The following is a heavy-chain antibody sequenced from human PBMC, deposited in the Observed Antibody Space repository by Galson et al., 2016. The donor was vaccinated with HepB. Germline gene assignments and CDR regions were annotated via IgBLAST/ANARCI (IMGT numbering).Heavy chain of an antibody. CDR3: MRQRGSDTWAFEY. J-gene: IGHJ4*02. CDR2: IYSSGHT. CDR1: GGSISSGDYW. Sequence: SETLSLTCTVSGGSISSGDYWWGWIRHPPGKRLEWIGIIYSSGHTHYNPSLKSRVTISIDTSKNQFSLKLTSGTAADTAIYYCMRQRGSDTWAFEYWGQGTVVTVSS. D-gene: IGHD3-10*01. V-gene: IGHV4-39*01.